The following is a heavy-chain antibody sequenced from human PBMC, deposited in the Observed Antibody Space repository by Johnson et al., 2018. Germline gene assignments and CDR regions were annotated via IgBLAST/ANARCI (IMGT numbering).Heavy chain of an antibody. CDR2: IYYSGST. Sequence: QVQLQESGPGLVKPSETLSLTCTVSGGSISSSSYYWGWIRQPPGKGLEWMGSIYYSGSTYYNPSLKSRVTISVNTSKNQFSLKLSSVTAADPAVYYCARRDTMIVVDAFDIWGQGTMVTVSS. V-gene: IGHV4-39*01. D-gene: IGHD3-22*01. J-gene: IGHJ3*02. CDR3: ARRDTMIVVDAFDI. CDR1: GGSISSSSYY.